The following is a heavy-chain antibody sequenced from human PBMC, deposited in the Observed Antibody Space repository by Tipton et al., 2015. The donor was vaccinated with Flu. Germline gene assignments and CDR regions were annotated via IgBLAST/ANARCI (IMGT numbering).Heavy chain of an antibody. CDR1: GGSISSGGYC. D-gene: IGHD2-8*01. J-gene: IGHJ6*02. CDR2: IYHSGSP. CDR3: ARCTSVHYYGMDV. Sequence: LRLSCVVSGGSISSGGYCWSWIRQPPGKGLEWTGHIYHSGSPHFNPSLKSRVTISVDRSKNHYSLNLTSVTAADTAVYYCARCTSVHYYGMDVWGQGTTFTGSS. V-gene: IGHV4-30-2*01.